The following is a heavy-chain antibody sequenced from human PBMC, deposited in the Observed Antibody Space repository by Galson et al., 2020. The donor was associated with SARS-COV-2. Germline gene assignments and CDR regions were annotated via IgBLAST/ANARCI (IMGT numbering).Heavy chain of an antibody. Sequence: GESLKTSCKGSGYSFTSYWISWVRQMPGKGLEWMGIISPGGSDTRYSPSFQGQVTISATKSISTAYLQWSSLKASDTAMYYSARHRLYGGSPYDAFDIWGQGTMVTVSS. CDR3: ARHRLYGGSPYDAFDI. J-gene: IGHJ3*02. D-gene: IGHD2-15*01. CDR1: GYSFTSYW. CDR2: ISPGGSDT. V-gene: IGHV5-51*01.